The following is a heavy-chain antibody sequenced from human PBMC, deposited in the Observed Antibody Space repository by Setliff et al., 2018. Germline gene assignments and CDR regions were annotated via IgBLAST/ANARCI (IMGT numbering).Heavy chain of an antibody. J-gene: IGHJ4*02. V-gene: IGHV3-23*01. CDR1: GFTFSSYA. Sequence: LRLSCATSGFTFSSYAMSWVRRAPGKGLEWVSAMSASGTSTYHADSVKGRFTISGDNSKNTLYLQMNSLRAEDTAVYFCAKSPVAYCSGAVCYPFDYWGQGTPVTVSS. D-gene: IGHD2-8*02. CDR2: MSASGTST. CDR3: AKSPVAYCSGAVCYPFDY.